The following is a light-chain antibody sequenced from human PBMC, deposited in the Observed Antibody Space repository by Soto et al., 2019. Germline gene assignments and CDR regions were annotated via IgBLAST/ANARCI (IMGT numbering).Light chain of an antibody. Sequence: QSVLTQPPSASGTPGQRVTISCSGSSSNIGSNTVNWYQQLTGTAPKLLIYNNNQRPSWVPDRVSGSKSGTSASLAISGLQSEDEADYYCAAWDDSRNSLVFGTGTKVTVL. CDR3: AAWDDSRNSLV. V-gene: IGLV1-44*01. CDR2: NNN. CDR1: SSNIGSNT. J-gene: IGLJ1*01.